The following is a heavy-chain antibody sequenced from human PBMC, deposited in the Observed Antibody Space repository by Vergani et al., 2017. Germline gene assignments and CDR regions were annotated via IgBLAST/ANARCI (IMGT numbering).Heavy chain of an antibody. CDR2: IYYSGST. D-gene: IGHD2-2*01. CDR1: GGSLSSYY. Sequence: QVQLQESGPGLVKPSETLSLTCTVSGGSLSSYYWSWIRQPPGKGLEWIGYIYYSGSTNYNPSLKSRVTISVDTSKNQFSLKLSSVTAADTAVYYCARGKYQLLTAFDIWGQGTMVTVSS. CDR3: ARGKYQLLTAFDI. V-gene: IGHV4-59*01. J-gene: IGHJ3*02.